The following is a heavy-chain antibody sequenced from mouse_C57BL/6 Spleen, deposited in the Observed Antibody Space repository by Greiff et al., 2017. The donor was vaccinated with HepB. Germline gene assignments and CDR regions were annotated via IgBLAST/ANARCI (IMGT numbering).Heavy chain of an antibody. CDR2: IDPSDSYT. CDR1: GYTFTSYW. D-gene: IGHD1-1*01. CDR3: ARSWPYYGSSDYAMDY. Sequence: QVQLKQPGAELVMPGASVKLSCKASGYTFTSYWMHWVKQRPGQGLEWIGEIDPSDSYTNYNQKFKGKSTLTVDKSSSTAYMQLSSLTSEDSAVYYCARSWPYYGSSDYAMDYWGQGTSVTVSS. J-gene: IGHJ4*01. V-gene: IGHV1-69*01.